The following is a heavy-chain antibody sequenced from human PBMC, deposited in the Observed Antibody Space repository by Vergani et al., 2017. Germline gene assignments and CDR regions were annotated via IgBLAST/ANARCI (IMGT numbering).Heavy chain of an antibody. CDR3: VRDRGLCAGGRCYTEAWDY. J-gene: IGHJ4*02. V-gene: IGHV3-30-3*01. CDR1: GFALNRHA. Sequence: QVQLVESGGGVVQPGRSLRLSCVVSGFALNRHALYWVRQPPGKGLEWVVGISFDGTNEYYPDLVKGRFTISRDIAKNTLYLQVRSLRLEDTGVYHCVRDRGLCAGGRCYTEAWDYWGQGTTVTVSS. D-gene: IGHD2-2*02. CDR2: ISFDGTNE.